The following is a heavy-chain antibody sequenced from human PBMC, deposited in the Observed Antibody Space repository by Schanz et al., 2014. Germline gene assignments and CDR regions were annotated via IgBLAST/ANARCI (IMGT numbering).Heavy chain of an antibody. J-gene: IGHJ4*02. CDR1: GGTFTSYT. CDR3: ARGRTFDY. CDR2: INSSGGGT. V-gene: IGHV1-46*01. Sequence: QVQLVQSGAEVKKPGSSMTVSCKASGGTFTSYTINWVRQAPGQGLEWMGYINSSGGGTSYAQKFQDRLTMTRDASTRTVYMELSSLRSEDTAVYYCARGRTFDYWGQGTLVTVSS.